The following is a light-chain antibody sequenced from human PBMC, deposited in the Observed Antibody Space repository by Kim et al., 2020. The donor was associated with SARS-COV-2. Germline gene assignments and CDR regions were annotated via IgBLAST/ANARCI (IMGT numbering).Light chain of an antibody. CDR3: QNYNGFPWK. J-gene: IGKJ1*01. Sequence: AAVGDRVTITCRASQGISNYLVWYQQKPGKVPKVLIYAASALQSGVPSRFSGSGSGTDFTLTISSLQPEDAATYYCQNYNGFPWKFGQGTKVDIK. V-gene: IGKV1-27*01. CDR1: QGISNY. CDR2: AAS.